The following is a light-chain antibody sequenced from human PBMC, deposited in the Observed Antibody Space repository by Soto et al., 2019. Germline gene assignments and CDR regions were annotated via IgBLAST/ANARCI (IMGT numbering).Light chain of an antibody. J-gene: IGKJ2*01. CDR3: MQGTHWPYT. V-gene: IGKV2-30*02. CDR1: QGLLHSNGDTF. CDR2: QVS. Sequence: DVVMTQSPLSLPVTLGQPASISCRSSQGLLHSNGDTFLSWFQQRPGQSPRRLIYQVSNRDSGVPDRFSGSGAGTDFTLTISRVEAEDVGIYYCMQGTHWPYTFGQGTKREI.